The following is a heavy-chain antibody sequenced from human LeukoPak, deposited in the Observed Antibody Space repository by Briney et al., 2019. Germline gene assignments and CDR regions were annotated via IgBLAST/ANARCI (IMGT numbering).Heavy chain of an antibody. D-gene: IGHD2-15*01. V-gene: IGHV1-69*05. CDR3: VGTGYCSGGSCYSSDFDY. Sequence: SVKVSCKASGGTFSSYAISWVRQAPGQGLEWMGRIIPNFGTANYAQKFQGRVTITTDESTSTAYMELSSLRSEDTAVYYCVGTGYCSGGSCYSSDFDYWGQGTLVTVSS. CDR1: GGTFSSYA. J-gene: IGHJ4*02. CDR2: IIPNFGTA.